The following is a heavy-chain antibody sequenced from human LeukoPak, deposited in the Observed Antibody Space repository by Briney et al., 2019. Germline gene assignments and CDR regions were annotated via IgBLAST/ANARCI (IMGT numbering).Heavy chain of an antibody. CDR1: GFTFSSYW. CDR3: ARERLGYCSSTSCLRWFDP. Sequence: GGSLRLSCAASGFTFSSYWMSWVRQAPGKGLEWVANIKQDGSEKYYVDSVKGRFTISRDNAKNSLYLQMNSLRAEDTAVYYCARERLGYCSSTSCLRWFDPWGRGTLVTVSS. D-gene: IGHD2-2*01. J-gene: IGHJ5*02. CDR2: IKQDGSEK. V-gene: IGHV3-7*01.